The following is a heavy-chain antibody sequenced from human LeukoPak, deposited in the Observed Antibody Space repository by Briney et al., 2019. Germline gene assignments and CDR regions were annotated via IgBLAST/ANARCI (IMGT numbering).Heavy chain of an antibody. CDR2: IYHSGST. CDR3: ARHSAQVRWLRWEDGDY. Sequence: PSQTLSLTCAVSGGSISSGGYSWSWIRQPPGKGLEWIGYIYHSGSTYYNLSLKSRVTISVDTSKNQFSLKLSSVTAADTAVYYCARHSAQVRWLRWEDGDYWGQGTLVTVSS. D-gene: IGHD5-24*01. CDR1: GGSISSGGYS. V-gene: IGHV4-30-2*01. J-gene: IGHJ4*02.